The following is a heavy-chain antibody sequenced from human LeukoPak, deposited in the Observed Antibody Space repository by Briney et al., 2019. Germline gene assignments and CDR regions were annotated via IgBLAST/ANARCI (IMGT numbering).Heavy chain of an antibody. D-gene: IGHD3-22*01. CDR2: IYYSGST. Sequence: SQTLSLTCTVSGGSISSSSYYWGWIRQPPGKGLEWIGSIYYSGSTYYNPSLKSRVTISVDTSKNQFSLKLSSVTAADTAVYYCARRRSSGYYFGAFDIWGQGTMVTVSS. V-gene: IGHV4-39*01. CDR3: ARRRSSGYYFGAFDI. J-gene: IGHJ3*02. CDR1: GGSISSSSYY.